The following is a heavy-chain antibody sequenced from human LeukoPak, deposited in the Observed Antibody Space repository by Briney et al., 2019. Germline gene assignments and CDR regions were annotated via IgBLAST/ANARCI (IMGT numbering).Heavy chain of an antibody. D-gene: IGHD1-26*01. J-gene: IGHJ5*02. CDR3: ARDSASGSNNWFDP. V-gene: IGHV4-59*12. CDR1: GGSISSYY. Sequence: SETLSLSCTDSGGSISSYYWSWIRQPPGKGLEWIGYIYHTGYANYNPSLKRRVTISMNTSKNQVSLKLTSVTAADTAVYYCARDSASGSNNWFDPWGQGTLVTVSS. CDR2: IYHTGYA.